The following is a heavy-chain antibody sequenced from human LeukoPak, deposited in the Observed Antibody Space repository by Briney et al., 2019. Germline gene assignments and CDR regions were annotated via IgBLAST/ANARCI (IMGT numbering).Heavy chain of an antibody. V-gene: IGHV1-8*03. CDR3: ARSSRWFGDAFDI. Sequence: ASVKVSCKASGYTFTGYYIHWVRQAPGQGLEWMTWMHPNSGDTNYAQKFQGRVTITRNTSISTAYMELSSLRSEDTAVYYCARSSRWFGDAFDIWGQGQWSLSLQ. J-gene: IGHJ3*02. D-gene: IGHD6-13*01. CDR1: GYTFTGYY. CDR2: MHPNSGDT.